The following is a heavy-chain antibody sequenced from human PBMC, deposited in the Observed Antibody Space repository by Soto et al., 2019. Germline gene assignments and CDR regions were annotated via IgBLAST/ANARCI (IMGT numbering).Heavy chain of an antibody. V-gene: IGHV3-13*01. CDR2: IGTAGDT. CDR3: ARAPKTDAFDI. Sequence: GGSLRLSCAASGFTFSSYDMHWVRQATGKGLEWVSAIGTAGDTYYPGSVKGRFTISRENAKNSLYLQMNSLRAEDTAVYYCARAPKTDAFDIWGQGTMVTVSS. J-gene: IGHJ3*02. CDR1: GFTFSSYD.